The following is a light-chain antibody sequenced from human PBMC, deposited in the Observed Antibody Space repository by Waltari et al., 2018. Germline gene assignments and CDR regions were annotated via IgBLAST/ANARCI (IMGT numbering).Light chain of an antibody. V-gene: IGLV2-8*01. J-gene: IGLJ3*02. CDR3: SSYAGGSSLM. CDR1: STDVEGYDP. Sequence: QSALTQPPSAPGSPGPSLTISCTDTSTDVEGYDPVLWDQQHPGKAPKLLSYEVTKPPSGVPDRFAGSKSDNTASLAVSGLQAEDEADYYCSSYAGGSSLMFGGGTKLTVL. CDR2: EVT.